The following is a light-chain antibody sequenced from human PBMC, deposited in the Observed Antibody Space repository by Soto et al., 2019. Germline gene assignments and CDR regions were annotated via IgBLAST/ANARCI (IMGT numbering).Light chain of an antibody. V-gene: IGLV2-14*01. Sequence: QSALTQPASVSGSPGQSITISSTGTSSDVGAYNYVSWYQQHPGKAPKLMISGVSNRPSGVSNRFSGSKSGNTASLTISGLQADDEADYYCSSYTGSSTPWVFGGGTKVTVL. J-gene: IGLJ3*02. CDR2: GVS. CDR3: SSYTGSSTPWV. CDR1: SSDVGAYNY.